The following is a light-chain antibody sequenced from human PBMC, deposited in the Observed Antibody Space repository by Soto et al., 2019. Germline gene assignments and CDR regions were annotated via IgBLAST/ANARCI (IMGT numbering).Light chain of an antibody. Sequence: EMVLTQSPGTLSLSPGERATLSCRASQSVSSSYLAWYLQKPGQAPRLLIHGASNRATGIPDRFSGSGSGTDFTLTISRLEPEDFAVYYCQQHGSSPPYTFGQGTKLEIK. V-gene: IGKV3-20*01. J-gene: IGKJ2*01. CDR2: GAS. CDR1: QSVSSSY. CDR3: QQHGSSPPYT.